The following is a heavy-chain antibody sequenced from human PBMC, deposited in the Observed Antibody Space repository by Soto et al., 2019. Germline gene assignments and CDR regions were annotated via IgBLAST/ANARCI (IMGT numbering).Heavy chain of an antibody. CDR2: IYYSGST. Sequence: AVTLSLTCTICSADIGSSSFYWASIRKPPGKGLEWIGSIYYSGSTYYNPSLKSRVTVSVDTSKNQFSLKLSSVTAADTAVYYCARWGVVVNAGTAHYYYGMDVWGHGTPVT. D-gene: IGHD3-22*01. CDR3: ARWGVVVNAGTAHYYYGMDV. J-gene: IGHJ6*02. CDR1: SADIGSSSFY. V-gene: IGHV4-39*01.